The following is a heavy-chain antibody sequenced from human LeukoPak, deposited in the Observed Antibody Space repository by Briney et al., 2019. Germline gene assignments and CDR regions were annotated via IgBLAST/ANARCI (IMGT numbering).Heavy chain of an antibody. Sequence: SETLSLTCTVSGGSISSYYWSWIRQPPGKGLEWIGYIYYSGSTNYNPSLKGRVAISVDTSKNQFSLKLSSVTAADTAVYYCARGGGDDFWSGYYIVRGYYFDYWGQGTLVTVSS. V-gene: IGHV4-59*01. CDR1: GGSISSYY. D-gene: IGHD3-3*01. J-gene: IGHJ4*02. CDR3: ARGGGDDFWSGYYIVRGYYFDY. CDR2: IYYSGST.